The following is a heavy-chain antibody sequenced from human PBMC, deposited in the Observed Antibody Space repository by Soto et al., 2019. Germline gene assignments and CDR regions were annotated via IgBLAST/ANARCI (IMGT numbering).Heavy chain of an antibody. CDR1: GGSINSSSYF. V-gene: IGHV4-39*01. Sequence: SETLSLTCSVSGGSINSSSYFWGWVRQPPGKGLEWIGSIYYSGSTYYNPSLRSRVTISVDTSKNQFSLKLSSVTAADPAVFYCARHYSSGSRNWFDPWGQGTLVT. CDR3: ARHYSSGSRNWFDP. J-gene: IGHJ5*02. CDR2: IYYSGST. D-gene: IGHD6-19*01.